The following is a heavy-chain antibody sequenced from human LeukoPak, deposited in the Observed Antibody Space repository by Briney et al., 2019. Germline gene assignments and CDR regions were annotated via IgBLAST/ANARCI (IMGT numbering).Heavy chain of an antibody. CDR2: INAGNGNT. CDR1: GFAFTDYA. CDR3: ARDRSYCSGSSCYSYLTLDY. V-gene: IGHV1-3*01. D-gene: IGHD2-15*01. Sequence: ASVKVSCKASGFAFTDYAVHWVRQAPGQRLEWMGWINAGNGNTKYSQKFQGRVTITRNTSASTAYMELSSLRSEDTAVFYCARDRSYCSGSSCYSYLTLDYWGQGTLVTVSS. J-gene: IGHJ4*02.